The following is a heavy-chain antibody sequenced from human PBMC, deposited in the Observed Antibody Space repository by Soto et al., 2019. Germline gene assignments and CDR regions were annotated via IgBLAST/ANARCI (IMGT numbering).Heavy chain of an antibody. Sequence: QVQLVQSGAEVKKPGSSVKVSCKASGGTFSSYAISWVRQAPGQGLEWMGGIIPIFGTANYAQKFQGRVTITADESTSTGYMELSSLRSEETAVYYCARADVMVRGVIIPPYYYNGMDVWGQGTTVTVSS. CDR1: GGTFSSYA. J-gene: IGHJ6*02. CDR3: ARADVMVRGVIIPPYYYNGMDV. CDR2: IIPIFGTA. D-gene: IGHD3-10*01. V-gene: IGHV1-69*12.